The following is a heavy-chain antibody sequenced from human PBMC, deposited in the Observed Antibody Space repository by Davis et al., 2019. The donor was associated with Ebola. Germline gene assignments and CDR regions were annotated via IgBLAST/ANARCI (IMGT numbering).Heavy chain of an antibody. CDR3: ARLDSGTNIPDYYHYYVDV. V-gene: IGHV4-39*02. J-gene: IGHJ6*03. Sequence: SETLSLTCAVSDGLSNAYYWGWIRQPPGKGLEWIGSMYHSGSPYYNPSLKSRVTISVDTSKNHFSLNLSSVTAADTAVYYCARLDSGTNIPDYYHYYVDVWGKGTTVTVSS. CDR2: MYHSGSP. D-gene: IGHD2-2*01. CDR1: DGLSNAYY.